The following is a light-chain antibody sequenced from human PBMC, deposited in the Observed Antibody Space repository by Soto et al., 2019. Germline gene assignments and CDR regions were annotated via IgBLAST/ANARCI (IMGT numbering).Light chain of an antibody. J-gene: IGLJ3*02. CDR2: GNT. CDR3: HSYDSSLSGSV. CDR1: SSNIGAGYD. Sequence: QSVLTQPPSVSGAPGQRVTISCTGSSSNIGAGYDVHWYQQLPGTAPKLLIYGNTNRPSGVPDRFSGSKSGTSASLAITGLQAEDEADYYCHSYDSSLSGSVFGGGTK. V-gene: IGLV1-40*01.